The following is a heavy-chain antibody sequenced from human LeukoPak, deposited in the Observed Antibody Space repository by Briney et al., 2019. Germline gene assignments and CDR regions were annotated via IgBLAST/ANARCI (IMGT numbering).Heavy chain of an antibody. CDR3: ARVALGYSSGWYDGGHFDY. J-gene: IGHJ4*02. CDR1: GFTFSSYA. V-gene: IGHV3-30-3*01. CDR2: ISYDGSNK. D-gene: IGHD6-19*01. Sequence: GRSLRLSCAASGFTFSSYAMHWVRQAPGKGLEWVAVISYDGSNKYYADSVKGRFTISRDNSKNTLYLQMNSLRAEDTAVYYCARVALGYSSGWYDGGHFDYWGQGTLVAVSS.